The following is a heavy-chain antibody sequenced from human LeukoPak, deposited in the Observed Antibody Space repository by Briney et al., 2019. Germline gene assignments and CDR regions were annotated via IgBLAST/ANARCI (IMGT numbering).Heavy chain of an antibody. CDR1: GFIFTTYA. J-gene: IGHJ4*02. CDR2: IKGGGGDP. Sequence: GGSLSLFCAASGFIFTTYAMGWVRQAPGKGLGGVSSIKGGGGDPFYADSVKGRFTIYRDNSKNTLFLQLNSLRAEDTAVYYCAKGGHDFNPFYWWGQGTLVTVSS. D-gene: IGHD2-21*02. CDR3: AKGGHDFNPFYW. V-gene: IGHV3-23*01.